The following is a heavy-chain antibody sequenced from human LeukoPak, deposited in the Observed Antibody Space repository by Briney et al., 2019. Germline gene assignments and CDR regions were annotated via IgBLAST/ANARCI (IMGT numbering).Heavy chain of an antibody. J-gene: IGHJ4*02. Sequence: PGGSLRLSCAASGFTFSSYAMSWVRQAPGKGLEWVSGISWNSGSIGYADSVKGRFTISRDNSKNTLYLQMNSLRAEDTAVYYCARGASSWTDYWGQGTLVTVSS. CDR2: ISWNSGSI. CDR1: GFTFSSYA. D-gene: IGHD6-13*01. CDR3: ARGASSWTDY. V-gene: IGHV3-23*01.